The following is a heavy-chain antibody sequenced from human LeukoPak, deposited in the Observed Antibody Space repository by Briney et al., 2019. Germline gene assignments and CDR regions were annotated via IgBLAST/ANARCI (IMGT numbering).Heavy chain of an antibody. D-gene: IGHD6-13*01. CDR1: GGSFSGYY. CDR3: ARVLGSWYAPAGFDY. J-gene: IGHJ4*02. V-gene: IGHV4-34*01. Sequence: SETLSLTCAVYGGSFSGYYWSWIRQPPGKGLEWVGEINHSGSTNYNPSLKSRVTISVDTSKNQFSLKLSSVTAADAAVYYCARVLGSWYAPAGFDYWGQGTLVTVSS. CDR2: INHSGST.